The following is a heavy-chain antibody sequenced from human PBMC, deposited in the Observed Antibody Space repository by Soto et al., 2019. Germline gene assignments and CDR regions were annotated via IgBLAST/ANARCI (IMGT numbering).Heavy chain of an antibody. Sequence: ASVKVSCKVSGYTLTELSMHWVRQAPGQGLEWMGWISAYYGNTNYAQKLQGRVTMTTDTSTSTAYMELRSLRSDDTAVYYCARDGDYYGSGEGGYYYYYGMDVWGQGTTVTVSS. D-gene: IGHD3-10*01. CDR1: GYTLTELS. CDR2: ISAYYGNT. CDR3: ARDGDYYGSGEGGYYYYYGMDV. V-gene: IGHV1-18*01. J-gene: IGHJ6*02.